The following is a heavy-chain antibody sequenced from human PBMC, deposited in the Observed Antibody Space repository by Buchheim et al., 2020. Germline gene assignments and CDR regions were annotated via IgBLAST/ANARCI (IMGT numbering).Heavy chain of an antibody. J-gene: IGHJ6*02. D-gene: IGHD6-13*01. CDR3: ARDFGYSSSWYYYYGMDV. V-gene: IGHV1-2*04. Sequence: QVQLVQSGAEVKKPWASVKVSCKASGYTFTGYYMHWVRQAPGQGLEWMGWINPNSGGTNYAQKFQGWVTMTRDTSIRTAYMELSRLRSDDTAMYYCARDFGYSSSWYYYYGMDVWGQGTT. CDR2: INPNSGGT. CDR1: GYTFTGYY.